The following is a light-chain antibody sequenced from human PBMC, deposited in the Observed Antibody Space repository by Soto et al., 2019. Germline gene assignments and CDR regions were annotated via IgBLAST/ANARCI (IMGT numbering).Light chain of an antibody. CDR1: QSVSSY. CDR2: DAS. V-gene: IGKV3-11*01. CDR3: QQRSNWPPIT. Sequence: EIVMTQSPATLSVPPVERATLSCRASQSVSSYLAWYQQKPGQAPRLLIYDASNRATGIPARFSGSGSGTDFTLTISSLEPEDFAVYYCQQRSNWPPITFGQGTRLEIK. J-gene: IGKJ5*01.